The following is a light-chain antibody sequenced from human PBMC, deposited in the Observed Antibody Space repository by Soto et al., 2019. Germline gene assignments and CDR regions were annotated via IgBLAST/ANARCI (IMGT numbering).Light chain of an antibody. Sequence: LMTQSPATLSVSPGERATLSCRASQSVDISLAWYQQKPGQAPRLLVYGASTRATGIPARFSGSGSGTDFTLTISSLQSEDFVVYFCQQYNNWPPDTFGQGTKLEIK. CDR2: GAS. CDR3: QQYNNWPPDT. CDR1: QSVDIS. V-gene: IGKV3-15*01. J-gene: IGKJ2*01.